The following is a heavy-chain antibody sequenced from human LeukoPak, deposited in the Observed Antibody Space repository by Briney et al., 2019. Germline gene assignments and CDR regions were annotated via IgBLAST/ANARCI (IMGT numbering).Heavy chain of an antibody. CDR2: ISYDGSNK. J-gene: IGHJ4*02. CDR3: ARVVGFDY. V-gene: IGHV3-30*03. Sequence: PGRSLRLSCAASGFTFSSYGMHWVRQAPGKGLEWVAVISYDGSNKYYADSVKGRFTISRDNSKNTLYLQMNSLRAEDTAVYYCARVVGFDYWGQGTLVTVSS. CDR1: GFTFSSYG. D-gene: IGHD2-15*01.